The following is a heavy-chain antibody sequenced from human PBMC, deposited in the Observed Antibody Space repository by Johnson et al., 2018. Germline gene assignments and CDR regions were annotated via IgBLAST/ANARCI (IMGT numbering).Heavy chain of an antibody. J-gene: IGHJ1*01. CDR3: AKDLFAGDFSGYDRHAEYFQS. Sequence: QVQLVESGGGVVRPGGSLTLSCAASGFAFSNYGMHWVRQAPGKGLEWVAILSYDESDKYYADSVKGRFTISRDNSKNTLFLQMNSLRAEETALYYCAKDLFAGDFSGYDRHAEYFQSWGQGTLVTVSS. CDR1: GFAFSNYG. CDR2: LSYDESDK. V-gene: IGHV3-30*18. D-gene: IGHD3-22*01.